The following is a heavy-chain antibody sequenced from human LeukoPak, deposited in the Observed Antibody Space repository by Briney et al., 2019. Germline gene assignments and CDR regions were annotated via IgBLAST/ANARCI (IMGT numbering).Heavy chain of an antibody. CDR3: ASVYAGDFDY. CDR2: IDHSDSHT. J-gene: IGHJ4*02. D-gene: IGHD2-8*01. CDR1: GYSFSTYG. Sequence: GESLKISCQASGYSFSTYGVTWVRQMRGKGREGVGRIDHSDSHTNSCPSLHVHGSITADKSISTASLQWSSLKASDTAMYNCASVYAGDFDYWGQGTLVTVSS. V-gene: IGHV5-10-1*01.